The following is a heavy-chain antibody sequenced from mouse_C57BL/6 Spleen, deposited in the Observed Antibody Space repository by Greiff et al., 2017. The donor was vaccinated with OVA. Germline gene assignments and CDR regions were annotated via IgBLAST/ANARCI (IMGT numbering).Heavy chain of an antibody. V-gene: IGHV5-4*03. CDR3: ARAAYYSNYGYFDV. CDR2: ISDGGSYT. D-gene: IGHD2-5*01. CDR1: GFTFSSYA. J-gene: IGHJ1*03. Sequence: EVMLVESGGGLVKPGGSLKLSCAASGFTFSSYAMSWVRQTPEKRLEWVATISDGGSYTYYPDNVKGRFTISRDNAKNNLYLQMSHLKSEDTAMYYCARAAYYSNYGYFDVWGTGTTVTVSS.